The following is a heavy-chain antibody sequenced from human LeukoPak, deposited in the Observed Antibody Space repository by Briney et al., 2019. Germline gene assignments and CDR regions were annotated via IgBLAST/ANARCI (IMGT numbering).Heavy chain of an antibody. CDR3: ARGNYHAMDV. CDR1: GFPFSNYW. CDR2: IKGDGSST. J-gene: IGHJ6*02. V-gene: IGHV3-74*01. Sequence: HPGGSLRLPCAASGFPFSNYWMHWVRQTPGEGAVCVSLIKGDGSSTTYADSVKGRFTISRDNAKNTVYLQMNSLRAEDTAVYYCARGNYHAMDVWGQGTTVTVSS.